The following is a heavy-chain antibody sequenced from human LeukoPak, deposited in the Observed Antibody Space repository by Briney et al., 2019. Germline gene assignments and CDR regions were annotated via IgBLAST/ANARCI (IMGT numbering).Heavy chain of an antibody. J-gene: IGHJ4*02. D-gene: IGHD2-2*01. CDR3: ARGRGYCSSSSCYDFDY. V-gene: IGHV5-51*01. CDR1: GXIFTNYC. CDR2: IYPGDSET. Sequence: GESLKISFTGSGXIFTNYCIAWVRQMPGKGVEWMGIIYPGDSETTYSPSFQGQVTISADKSITTTNLQWSSLKASDTAMYYCARGRGYCSSSSCYDFDYWGQGTLVTVPS.